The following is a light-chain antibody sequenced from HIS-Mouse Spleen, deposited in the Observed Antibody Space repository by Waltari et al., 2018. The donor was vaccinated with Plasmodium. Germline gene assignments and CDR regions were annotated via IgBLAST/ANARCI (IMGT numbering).Light chain of an antibody. CDR3: QVWDTSSDQYV. CDR1: NIGSKS. J-gene: IGLJ1*01. V-gene: IGLV3-21*02. Sequence: SYVLTQPPSVSVAPGQTARITCGGNNIGSKSVHRYQQKPGQAPVLVVYDDSGRPSGIPQRFSGSHSGNTATLTISRFEAGDEADYYCQVWDTSSDQYVFGTGTKVTVL. CDR2: DDS.